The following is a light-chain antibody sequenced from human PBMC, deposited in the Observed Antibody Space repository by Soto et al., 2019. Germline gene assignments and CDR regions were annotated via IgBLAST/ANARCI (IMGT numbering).Light chain of an antibody. V-gene: IGKV4-1*01. CDR2: WAS. CDR1: QSVLYSSNNKNY. J-gene: IGKJ1*01. Sequence: DIVMTQSPDSLAVSLGERATINCKSSQSVLYSSNNKNYLAWYQQKQGQPPKLLIYWASTRESWVPDRFSGSGSWTNFTLTISSLQAKDLAVYYCQQYYRTSWTFGQGTKVEIK. CDR3: QQYYRTSWT.